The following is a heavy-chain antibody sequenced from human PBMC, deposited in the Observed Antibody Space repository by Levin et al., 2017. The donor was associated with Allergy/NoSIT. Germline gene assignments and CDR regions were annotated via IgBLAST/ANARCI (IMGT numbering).Heavy chain of an antibody. CDR1: GFTFSSYG. J-gene: IGHJ4*02. V-gene: IGHV3-33*01. D-gene: IGHD3-16*02. CDR2: IWYDGSNK. CDR3: AREQWSDDYIWGSYRYTGGYYFDY. Sequence: PGESLKISCAASGFTFSSYGMHWVRQAPGKGLEWVAVIWYDGSNKYYADSVKGRFTISRDNSKNTLYLQMNSLRAEDTAVYYCAREQWSDDYIWGSYRYTGGYYFDYWGQGTLVTVSS.